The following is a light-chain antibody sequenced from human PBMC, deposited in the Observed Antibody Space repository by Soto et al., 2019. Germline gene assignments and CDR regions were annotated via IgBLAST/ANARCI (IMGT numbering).Light chain of an antibody. CDR2: GAS. V-gene: IGKV3-20*01. J-gene: IGKJ5*01. Sequence: LVLTQSPATLSLSPGERATLSCRASQTLRGRYLAWYQQKPGQAPRLLIYGASTRATGIPDRFSGSGSGTDLTITISRLEPEDFEVYDGQQYDTSPRTFGQGTRLEIK. CDR3: QQYDTSPRT. CDR1: QTLRGRY.